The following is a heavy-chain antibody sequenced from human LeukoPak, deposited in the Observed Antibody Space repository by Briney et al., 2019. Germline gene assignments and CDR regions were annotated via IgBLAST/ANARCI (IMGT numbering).Heavy chain of an antibody. CDR3: AKTITSATNDAFDI. CDR1: GFIFSIYA. J-gene: IGHJ3*02. CDR2: FGGSGGST. V-gene: IGHV3-23*01. D-gene: IGHD5-24*01. Sequence: GGSLRLSCTASGFIFSIYAMSWVRQAPGKGLQWVSTFGGSGGSTYYADSVKGRFTISRDNSKNTLYLQMNSLRAEDTALYYCAKTITSATNDAFDIWGQGTMVTVSS.